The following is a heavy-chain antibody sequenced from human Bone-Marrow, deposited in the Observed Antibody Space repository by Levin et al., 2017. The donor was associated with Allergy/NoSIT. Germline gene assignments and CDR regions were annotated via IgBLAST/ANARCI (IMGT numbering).Heavy chain of an antibody. CDR3: TRDTFGVDDY. D-gene: IGHD3-3*01. J-gene: IGHJ4*02. CDR1: GFSVSRYW. Sequence: GGSLRLSCAASGFSVSRYWMHWVRQAPGKGLAWVSRIIEDGSTINYADSVEGRFTISRDSAKNTLYLQMNSLRVEDTAVYYCTRDTFGVDDYWGQGTMVTVSS. CDR2: IIEDGSTI. V-gene: IGHV3-74*01.